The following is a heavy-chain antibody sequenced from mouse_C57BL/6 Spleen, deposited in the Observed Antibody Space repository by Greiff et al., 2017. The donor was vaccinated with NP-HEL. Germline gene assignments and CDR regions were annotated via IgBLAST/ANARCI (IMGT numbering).Heavy chain of an antibody. CDR2: INYDGSST. CDR1: GFTFSDYY. Sequence: EVMLVESEGGLVQPGSSMKLSCTASGFTFSDYYMAWVRQVPEKGLEWVANINYDGSSTYYLDSLKSRFIISRDNAKNILYLQMSSLKSEDTATYYCARDAGSSYYWYFDVWGTGTTVTVSS. D-gene: IGHD1-1*01. V-gene: IGHV5-16*01. CDR3: ARDAGSSYYWYFDV. J-gene: IGHJ1*03.